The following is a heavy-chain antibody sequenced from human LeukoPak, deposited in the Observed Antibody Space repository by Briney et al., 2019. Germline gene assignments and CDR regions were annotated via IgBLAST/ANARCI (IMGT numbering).Heavy chain of an antibody. CDR1: GIAFRSFT. V-gene: IGHV3-21*01. CDR3: ATVYYDSSAYGDLDS. D-gene: IGHD3-22*01. J-gene: IGHJ4*02. CDR2: ITPTSTSI. Sequence: GSLILSCAASGIAFRSFTMNWVRQAPGKGLEWVSSITPTSTSIFYADSVRGRFTISRDNAKNSLYLQMNSLRAEDTAIYHCATVYYDSSAYGDLDSWGQGTLVTVSS.